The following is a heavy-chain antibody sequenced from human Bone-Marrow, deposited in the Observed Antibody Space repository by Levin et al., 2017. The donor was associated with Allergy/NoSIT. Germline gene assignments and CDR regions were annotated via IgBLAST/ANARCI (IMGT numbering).Heavy chain of an antibody. CDR3: AKSIAARRGFDY. D-gene: IGHD6-6*01. CDR2: LSGCGDRT. Sequence: PGGSLRLSCAASGFSFGTYAMTWVRQAPGKGLEWVSALSGCGDRTYYADSVKGRFTIFRDNSKNTLYLQMNSLRAEDTAIYYCAKSIAARRGFDYWGLGTLVTVSS. V-gene: IGHV3-23*01. CDR1: GFSFGTYA. J-gene: IGHJ4*02.